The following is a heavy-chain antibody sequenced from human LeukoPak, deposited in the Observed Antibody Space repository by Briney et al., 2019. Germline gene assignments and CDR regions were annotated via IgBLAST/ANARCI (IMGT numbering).Heavy chain of an antibody. Sequence: GESLKISCKGSGYSFTSYWIGWVRQIPGKGLEWMGIIYPGDSDPRYSPSLQGQVTIPADKSISTAYLQWSSLKASDTAMYYCARPAFCSGGSCYDYWGEGTLVTVCS. V-gene: IGHV5-51*01. D-gene: IGHD2-15*01. J-gene: IGHJ4*02. CDR2: IYPGDSDP. CDR3: ARPAFCSGGSCYDY. CDR1: GYSFTSYW.